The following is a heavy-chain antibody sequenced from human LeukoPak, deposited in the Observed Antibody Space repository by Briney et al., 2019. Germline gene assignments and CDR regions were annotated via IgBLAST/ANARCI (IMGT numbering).Heavy chain of an antibody. D-gene: IGHD2-2*01. Sequence: QPGGSLRLSCTGSGFTFSSYAMHWVRQAPGKGLEWVAVISSDGSSKHYADSVKGRFTISRDNPKNTLYVQMNSLRAEDTAVYYCARAPYCTSSSCLNWFDPWGQGTLVTVSP. CDR1: GFTFSSYA. J-gene: IGHJ5*02. CDR3: ARAPYCTSSSCLNWFDP. CDR2: ISSDGSSK. V-gene: IGHV3-30*04.